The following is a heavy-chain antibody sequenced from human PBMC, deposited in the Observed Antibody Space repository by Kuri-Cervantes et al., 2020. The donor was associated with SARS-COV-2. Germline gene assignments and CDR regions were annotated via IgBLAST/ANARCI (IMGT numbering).Heavy chain of an antibody. D-gene: IGHD3-9*01. CDR2: SSGSGGST. J-gene: IGHJ5*02. CDR1: GFTFSSYA. CDR3: AKSRAGILTGPLTYNWFDP. Sequence: GESLKISCAASGFTFSSYAMSWVRQAPGKGLEWVSASSGSGGSTYYADSVKGRFTISRDNSKNTLYLQMNSLRAEDTAVYYCAKSRAGILTGPLTYNWFDPWGQGTLVTVSS. V-gene: IGHV3-23*01.